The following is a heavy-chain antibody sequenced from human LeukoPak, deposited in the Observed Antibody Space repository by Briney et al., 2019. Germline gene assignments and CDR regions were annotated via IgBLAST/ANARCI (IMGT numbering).Heavy chain of an antibody. D-gene: IGHD6-19*01. CDR2: IFYSGST. CDR1: GGSISSYY. J-gene: IGHJ5*02. V-gene: IGHV4-59*01. CDR3: AREVSVAGNNWFDP. Sequence: SETLSLTCTVSGGSISSYYWSWIRQPPGEGLECIGYIFYSGSTNYNPSLKGRVTISVTSKNQFSLKLSSVTAADTAVYFCAREVSVAGNNWFDPWGQGALVTVSS.